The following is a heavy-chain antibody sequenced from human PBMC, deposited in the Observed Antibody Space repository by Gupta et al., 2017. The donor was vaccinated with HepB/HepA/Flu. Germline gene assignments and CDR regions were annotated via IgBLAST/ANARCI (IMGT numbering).Heavy chain of an antibody. J-gene: IGHJ4*02. CDR2: SRSKAYGGTT. CDR1: GFTFGDYA. Sequence: EVQLVESGGGLVQPGRSLRLSCTASGFTFGDYAMSWVRKAPGKGLEWVGFSRSKAYGGTTEYAASVKGRFTISRDDSKSIAYLQMNSLKTEDTAVYYCTRVRGWYSGMYYFDYWGQGTLVTVSS. V-gene: IGHV3-49*04. CDR3: TRVRGWYSGMYYFDY. D-gene: IGHD6-19*01.